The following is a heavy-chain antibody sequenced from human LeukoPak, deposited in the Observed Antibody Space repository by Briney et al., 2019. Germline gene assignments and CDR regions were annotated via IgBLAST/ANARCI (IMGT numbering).Heavy chain of an antibody. Sequence: SETLSLTCTVSGGSISSRSYYWSWIRQPAGKGLEWIGRIYTSGSTNYNPSLKSRVTISVDTSKNQFSLKLSSVTAADTAVYYCAAERYNWNDVVRFDYWGQGTLVTVSS. V-gene: IGHV4-61*02. CDR3: AAERYNWNDVVRFDY. CDR2: IYTSGST. D-gene: IGHD1-20*01. J-gene: IGHJ4*02. CDR1: GGSISSRSYY.